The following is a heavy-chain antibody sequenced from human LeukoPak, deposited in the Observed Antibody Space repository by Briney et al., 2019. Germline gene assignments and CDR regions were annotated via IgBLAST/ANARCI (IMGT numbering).Heavy chain of an antibody. D-gene: IGHD3-22*01. J-gene: IGHJ4*02. CDR2: IYYSGST. CDR3: ARGGSVNDYYDSSGYFY. CDR1: GGSISSSSYY. Sequence: PSETLSLTCTVSGGSISSSSYYWGWIRQPPGKGLEWIGSIYYSGSTYYNPSLKSRVTISVDTSKNQFSLKLSSVTAADTAVYYCARGGSVNDYYDSSGYFYWGQGTLVTVSS. V-gene: IGHV4-39*07.